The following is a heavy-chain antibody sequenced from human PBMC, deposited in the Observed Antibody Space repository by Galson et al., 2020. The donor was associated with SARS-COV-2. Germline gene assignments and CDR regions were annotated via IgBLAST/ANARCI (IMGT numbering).Heavy chain of an antibody. CDR1: GGSISSSNW. CDR3: ASAPQYDSSGYYLDY. J-gene: IGHJ4*02. V-gene: IGHV4-4*02. Sequence: SETLSLTCAVSGGSISSSNWWSWVRQPPGKGLEWIGEIYHSGSTNYNPSLKSRVTISVDKSKNQFSLKLSSVTAADTAVYYCASAPQYDSSGYYLDYWGQGTLVTVSS. CDR2: IYHSGST. D-gene: IGHD3-22*01.